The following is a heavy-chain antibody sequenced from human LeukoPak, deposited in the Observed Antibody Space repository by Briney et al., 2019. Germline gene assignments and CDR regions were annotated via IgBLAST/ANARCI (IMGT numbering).Heavy chain of an antibody. CDR1: GGSFSGYY. CDR3: ARGQGGSSHYYDRGTYYFDY. J-gene: IGHJ4*02. Sequence: KPSETLSLTCAVYGGSFSGYYWSWIRQPPGKGLEWIGEINHSGSTNYNPSLKSRVTISVDTSKNQFSLKLSSVTAADTAVYYCARGQGGSSHYYDRGTYYFDYWGQGTLVTVSS. CDR2: INHSGST. V-gene: IGHV4-34*01. D-gene: IGHD3-22*01.